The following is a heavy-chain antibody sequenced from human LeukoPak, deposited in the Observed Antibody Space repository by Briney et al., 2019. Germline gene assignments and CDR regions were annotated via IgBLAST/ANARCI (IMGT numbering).Heavy chain of an antibody. CDR1: GFTFSSYG. V-gene: IGHV3-23*01. D-gene: IGHD6-19*01. Sequence: GGSLRLSCAASGFTFSSYGMSWVRQAPGKGLEWVSAISGSGGSTYYADSVKGRFTISRDNSKNTLYLQMNSLRAEDTAVYYCAKRQEQWLVPVSFDYWGQGTLVTVSS. CDR2: ISGSGGST. CDR3: AKRQEQWLVPVSFDY. J-gene: IGHJ4*02.